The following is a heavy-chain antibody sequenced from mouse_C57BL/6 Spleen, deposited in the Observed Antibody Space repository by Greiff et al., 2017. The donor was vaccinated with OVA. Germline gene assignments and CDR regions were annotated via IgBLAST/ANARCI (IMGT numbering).Heavy chain of an antibody. CDR1: GYAFTNYL. D-gene: IGHD2-4*01. Sequence: QVQLQQSGAELVRPGTSVKVSCKASGYAFTNYLIEWVKQRPGPGLEWIGVINPGSGGTNYNEKFKGKATLTADKSSSTAYMQLSSLTSEDSAVYFCARGDYDEDYAMDYWGQGTSVTVSS. J-gene: IGHJ4*01. V-gene: IGHV1-54*01. CDR2: INPGSGGT. CDR3: ARGDYDEDYAMDY.